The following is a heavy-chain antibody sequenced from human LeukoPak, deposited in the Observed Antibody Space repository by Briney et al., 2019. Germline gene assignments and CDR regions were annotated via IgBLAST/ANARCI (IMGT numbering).Heavy chain of an antibody. CDR1: GFTFTTYW. J-gene: IGHJ6*03. D-gene: IGHD3-10*01. CDR2: IKQDGGEK. CDR3: ARHRRRGVHLYYYYYYMDV. V-gene: IGHV3-7*01. Sequence: PGGSLRLSCAASGFTFTTYWMTWVRQAPGKGLEWVAKIKQDGGEKYYVDSVKGRFTISRDNAKNSLSLQMNSLRAEDTAVYYCARHRRRGVHLYYYYYYMDVWGKGTTVTVSS.